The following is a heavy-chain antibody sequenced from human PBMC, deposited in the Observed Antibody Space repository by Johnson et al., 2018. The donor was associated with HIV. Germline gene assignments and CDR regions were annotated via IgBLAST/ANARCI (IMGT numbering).Heavy chain of an antibody. CDR3: AKFRCSGYPKDAVDI. J-gene: IGHJ3*02. V-gene: IGHV3-53*01. CDR2: LFSGGST. D-gene: IGHD3-22*01. CDR1: GFTVSSNY. Sequence: VQLVESGGGLIQPGGSLRLSCAASGFTVSSNYMSWVRQAPGKGLEWVSVLFSGGSTYYADSVKGRFTISSDNSKNTLDLQMHSLRAEDTAVYYCAKFRCSGYPKDAVDILGQGTVVTISS.